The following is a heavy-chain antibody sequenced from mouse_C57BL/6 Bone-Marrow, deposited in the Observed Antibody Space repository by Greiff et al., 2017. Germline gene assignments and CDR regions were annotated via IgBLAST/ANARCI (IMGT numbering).Heavy chain of an antibody. V-gene: IGHV1-42*01. CDR2: INPSTGGT. D-gene: IGHD3-2*02. CDR3: ARGGTAQAPPFAY. Sequence: EVQLQQSGPELVKPGASVKISCKASGYSFTGYYMNWVKQSPEKSLEWIGEINPSTGGTTYNQKFKDKATLTVDKSSSTAYMQLSSLTSEDSAVYYCARGGTAQAPPFAYWGQGTLVTVSA. J-gene: IGHJ3*01. CDR1: GYSFTGYY.